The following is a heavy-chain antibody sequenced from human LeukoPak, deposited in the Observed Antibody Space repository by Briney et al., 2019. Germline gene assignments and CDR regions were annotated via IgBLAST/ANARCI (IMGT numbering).Heavy chain of an antibody. CDR2: IYGSGSA. J-gene: IGHJ4*02. CDR3: ARINFGDDY. V-gene: IGHV3-66*01. CDR1: GFTVSNDY. D-gene: IGHD4-17*01. Sequence: GGSLRLSCAASGFTVSNDYINWVRQAPGKGLEWVSLIYGSGSADYADSVKGRFTISRDNSMNTVYLQMNSLRAEDTAVYYCARINFGDDYWGQGTLVTVSS.